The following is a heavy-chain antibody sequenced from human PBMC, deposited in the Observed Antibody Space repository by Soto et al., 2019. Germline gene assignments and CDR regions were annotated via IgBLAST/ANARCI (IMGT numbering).Heavy chain of an antibody. CDR2: IYYSGST. V-gene: IGHV4-31*03. CDR3: ARGGHDSSGYYFDY. Sequence: SETLSLTCTVSGGSISSGGYYWSWIRQHPGKGLEWIGYIYYSGSTYYNPSLKRRVTISVDTSKNQFSLKLSSVTAADTAVYYCARGGHDSSGYYFDYCGQGTLVTVSS. J-gene: IGHJ4*02. CDR1: GGSISSGGYY. D-gene: IGHD3-22*01.